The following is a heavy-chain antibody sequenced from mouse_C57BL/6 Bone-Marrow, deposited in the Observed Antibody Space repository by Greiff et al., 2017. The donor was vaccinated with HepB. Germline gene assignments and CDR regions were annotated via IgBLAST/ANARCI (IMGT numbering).Heavy chain of an antibody. V-gene: IGHV1-80*01. CDR1: GYAFSSYW. D-gene: IGHD1-1*01. J-gene: IGHJ2*01. Sequence: LEESGAELVKPGASVKISCKASGYAFSSYWMNWVKQRPGKGLEWIGQIYPGDGDTNYNGKFKGKATLTADKSSSTAYMQLSSLTSEDSAVYYCARTSFHYYGSSYLYYFDYWGQGTTLTVSS. CDR2: IYPGDGDT. CDR3: ARTSFHYYGSSYLYYFDY.